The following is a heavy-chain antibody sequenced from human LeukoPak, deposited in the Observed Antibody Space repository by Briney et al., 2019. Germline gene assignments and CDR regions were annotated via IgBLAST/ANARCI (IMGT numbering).Heavy chain of an antibody. CDR2: IYPRDGST. CDR1: GYTFTSNY. D-gene: IGHD6-6*01. CDR3: ARYEYLEQEYSRSSGGY. Sequence: ASVKVSCKASGYTFTSNYIHWVRQAPGQGLEWMGMIYPRDGSTSYAQKFQGRVTVTRDTSTSTVHMELSGLRSDDAAVYYCARYEYLEQEYSRSSGGYWGQGTLVTVSS. V-gene: IGHV1-46*01. J-gene: IGHJ4*02.